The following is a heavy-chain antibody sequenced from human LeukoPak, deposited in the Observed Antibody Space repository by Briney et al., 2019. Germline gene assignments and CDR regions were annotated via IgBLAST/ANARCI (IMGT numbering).Heavy chain of an antibody. J-gene: IGHJ4*02. CDR1: GFTFSSYS. CDR3: ARDGRDYGGRGFDY. V-gene: IGHV3-21*01. Sequence: PGGSLRLSCAASGFTFSSYSMNWVRQAPGKGLEWVSSISSSSSYIYYADSVKGRFTISRDNAKNSLYLQMNSLRAEDTAVYYCARDGRDYGGRGFDYWGQGTLVTVSS. D-gene: IGHD4-23*01. CDR2: ISSSSSYI.